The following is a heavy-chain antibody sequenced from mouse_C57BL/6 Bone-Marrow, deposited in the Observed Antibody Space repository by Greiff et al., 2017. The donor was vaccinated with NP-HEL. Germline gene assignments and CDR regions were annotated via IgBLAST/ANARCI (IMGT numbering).Heavy chain of an antibody. CDR2: IYPETGGT. Sequence: VKLQESGAELVRPGASVTPSCKASGYTFTDYEMHWVKQTPVHGLEWIGAIYPETGGTAYNQKFKGKAILTADKSSSTAYMELRSLTSEDSAVYYCTRSGGSDYFDCWGQGTTLTVSS. CDR3: TRSGGSDYFDC. V-gene: IGHV1-15*01. D-gene: IGHD1-1*01. CDR1: GYTFTDYE. J-gene: IGHJ2*01.